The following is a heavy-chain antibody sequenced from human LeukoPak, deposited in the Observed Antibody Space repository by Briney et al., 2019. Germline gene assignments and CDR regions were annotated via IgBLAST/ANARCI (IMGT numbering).Heavy chain of an antibody. Sequence: PGGSLRLSCAASGFTFSSYAMSWVRQAPGKGLEWVSAISGSGGSTYYADSVKGRFTISRDNYKNTLYLQMNSLRAEDTAVYYCAKGVGATTSYYYYMDVWGKGTTVTVSS. V-gene: IGHV3-23*01. CDR2: ISGSGGST. J-gene: IGHJ6*03. CDR1: GFTFSSYA. CDR3: AKGVGATTSYYYYMDV. D-gene: IGHD1-26*01.